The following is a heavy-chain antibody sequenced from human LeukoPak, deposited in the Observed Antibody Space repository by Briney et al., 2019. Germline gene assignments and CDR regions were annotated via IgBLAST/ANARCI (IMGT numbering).Heavy chain of an antibody. J-gene: IGHJ4*02. Sequence: GASVKVSCKASGYIFTSYGISWVRQAPGQGLEWMGWISAYNGNTNYAQKLQGRVTMTADTSTSTAYMELRSLRSDDTAVYYCARDRAVTTHSQEGDFDYWGQGTLVTVSS. CDR2: ISAYNGNT. CDR3: ARDRAVTTHSQEGDFDY. V-gene: IGHV1-18*01. D-gene: IGHD4-11*01. CDR1: GYIFTSYG.